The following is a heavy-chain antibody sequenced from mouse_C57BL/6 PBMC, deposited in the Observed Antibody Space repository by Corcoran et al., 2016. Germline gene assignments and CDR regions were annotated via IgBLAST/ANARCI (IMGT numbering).Heavy chain of an antibody. CDR3: AREYYGSSYGYFDV. Sequence: QIQLVQSGPELKKPGETVKISCKASGYTFTTYGMSWVKQAPGKGLKWMGWINTYSGVPTYADDFKGRFAFSLETSASTAYLQINNLKNEDTATYFCAREYYGSSYGYFDVWGKGTTVTVSS. V-gene: IGHV9-3*01. D-gene: IGHD1-1*01. CDR2: INTYSGVP. J-gene: IGHJ1*03. CDR1: GYTFTTYG.